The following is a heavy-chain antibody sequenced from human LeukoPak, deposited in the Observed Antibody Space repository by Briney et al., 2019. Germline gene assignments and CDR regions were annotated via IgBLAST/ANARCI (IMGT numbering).Heavy chain of an antibody. CDR3: ARTVYSYGPCDI. CDR1: GYTFTGYY. Sequence: GASVKVSCKASGYTFTGYYMHWVRQAPGQGLEWMGWINPNSGGTNYAQKFQGRVTMTRDTSISTAYMELSRLGSDDTAVYYWARTVYSYGPCDIWGKGTMVTVSS. CDR2: INPNSGGT. D-gene: IGHD5-18*01. V-gene: IGHV1-2*02. J-gene: IGHJ3*02.